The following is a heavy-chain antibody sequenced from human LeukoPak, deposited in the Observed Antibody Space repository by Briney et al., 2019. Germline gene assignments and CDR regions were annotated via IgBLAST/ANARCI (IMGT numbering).Heavy chain of an antibody. V-gene: IGHV1-8*03. CDR3: ARDLYYYDSSGSQGV. CDR1: GGSFSSYA. CDR2: MNPNSGNT. J-gene: IGHJ4*02. Sequence: ASVKVSCKASGGSFSSYAISWVRQAPGQGLEWMGWMNPNSGNTGYAQKFQGRVTITRNTSISTAYMELSSLRSEDTAVYYCARDLYYYDSSGSQGVWGQGTLVTVSS. D-gene: IGHD3-22*01.